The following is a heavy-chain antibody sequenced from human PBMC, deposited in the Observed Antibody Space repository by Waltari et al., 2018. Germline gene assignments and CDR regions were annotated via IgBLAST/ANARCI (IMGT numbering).Heavy chain of an antibody. V-gene: IGHV3-23*01. J-gene: IGHJ1*01. CDR3: ATYGQSPRNDQ. Sequence: EVQLLESGGGLEQPGGSLRLSCPASGSAFDNVYMTWVRQAPGRGLEWVSAISDSGATTYYADSVKGRFTISRDNYKKMLYLQMSSLRVDDTAVYYCATYGQSPRNDQWGQGTQLTVSS. D-gene: IGHD2-2*01. CDR1: GSAFDNVY. CDR2: ISDSGATT.